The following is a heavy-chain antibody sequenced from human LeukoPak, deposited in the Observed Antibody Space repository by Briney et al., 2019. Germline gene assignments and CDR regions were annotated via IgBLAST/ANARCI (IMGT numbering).Heavy chain of an antibody. CDR3: ARSRGYSYGLPPEFDY. CDR1: GGSISSYY. V-gene: IGHV4-59*06. J-gene: IGHJ4*02. Sequence: PSETLSLTCTVSGGSISSYYWSWIRQHPGKGLEWIGYIYYSGSTYYNPSLKSRVTISVDASKNQFSLKLSSVTAADTAVYYCARSRGYSYGLPPEFDYWGQGTLVTVSS. CDR2: IYYSGST. D-gene: IGHD5-18*01.